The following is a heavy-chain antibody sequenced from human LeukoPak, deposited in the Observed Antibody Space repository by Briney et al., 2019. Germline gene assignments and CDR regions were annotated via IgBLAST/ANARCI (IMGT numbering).Heavy chain of an antibody. CDR2: INPSGGST. CDR3: ARDPNGGLHDSYFDY. V-gene: IGHV1-46*01. J-gene: IGHJ4*02. CDR1: GYTFTSYY. Sequence: GASVKVSCKASGYTFTSYYMHWVRQAHGQGLEWMGIINPSGGSTSYAQKFQGRVTMTRDTSTSTVYMELSSLRSEDTAVYYCARDPNGGLHDSYFDYWGQGTLVTVSS. D-gene: IGHD4-23*01.